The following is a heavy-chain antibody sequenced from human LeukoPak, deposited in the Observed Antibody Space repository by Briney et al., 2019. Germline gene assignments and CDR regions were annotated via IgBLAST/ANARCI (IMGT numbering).Heavy chain of an antibody. CDR2: ISSGSTI. CDR3: ARESMAVAGAPFDY. CDR1: GFTFSSYE. V-gene: IGHV3-48*03. J-gene: IGHJ4*02. D-gene: IGHD6-19*01. Sequence: PGGSLRLSCAASGFTFSSYEMNWVRQAPGKGLEWVSYISSGSTIYDADSVKGRFTIPRDNAKNSLYLQMNSLRAEDTAVYYCARESMAVAGAPFDYWGRGTLVTVSS.